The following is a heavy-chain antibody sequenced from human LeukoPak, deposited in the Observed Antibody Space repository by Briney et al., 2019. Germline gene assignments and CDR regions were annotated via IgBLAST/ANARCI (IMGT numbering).Heavy chain of an antibody. Sequence: AGGSLRLSCAASGFTFSSYAMHWVRQAPGKGLEYVSAISSNGGSTYYADSVKGRFTISRDNAKNSLYLQMNSLRAEDTAVYYCAELGITTIGGVWGKGTTVTISS. CDR3: AELGITTIGGV. CDR1: GFTFSSYA. CDR2: ISSNGGST. V-gene: IGHV3-64*02. J-gene: IGHJ6*04. D-gene: IGHD3-10*02.